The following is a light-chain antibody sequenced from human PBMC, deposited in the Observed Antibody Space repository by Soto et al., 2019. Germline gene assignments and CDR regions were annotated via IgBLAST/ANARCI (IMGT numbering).Light chain of an antibody. V-gene: IGLV2-14*03. Sequence: QSVLTQPASVSGSPGQSIAISCTGVRTDVADGYDYVSWYQQHPGQAPQLIIYDVSNRPSGVSDRFSGSKSGNTASLTISGFQAEDEAEYYCTSYTRSTPFYVFGTGTKVTVL. CDR1: RTDVADGYDY. CDR3: TSYTRSTPFYV. CDR2: DVS. J-gene: IGLJ1*01.